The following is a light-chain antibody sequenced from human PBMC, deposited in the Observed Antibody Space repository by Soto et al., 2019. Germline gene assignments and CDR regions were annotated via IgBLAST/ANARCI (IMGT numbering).Light chain of an antibody. V-gene: IGKV4-1*01. CDR3: QQYYSGYT. Sequence: DIVMTQSPDSLAVSLGERATINCRSSQSVLYSSKNKIYLTWYQQKPGQPPKLLIYWASTRESGVPDRFSGSGSGTDFTLTISSLQAEDAAVYYCQQYYSGYTFGQGTKLEIK. CDR2: WAS. CDR1: QSVLYSSKNKIY. J-gene: IGKJ2*01.